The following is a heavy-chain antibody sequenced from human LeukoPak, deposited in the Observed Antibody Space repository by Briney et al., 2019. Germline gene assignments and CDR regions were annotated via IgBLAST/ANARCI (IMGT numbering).Heavy chain of an antibody. Sequence: SVKVSCKASGGTFSSYAISWVRQAPGQGLEWMGGIIPIFGTANYAQKFQGRVTITTDESTSTAYMELSSLRSEDTAVYYCAIYGRSGYYYGWFDPWGQGTLVTVSS. D-gene: IGHD3-22*01. CDR1: GGTFSSYA. CDR2: IIPIFGTA. CDR3: AIYGRSGYYYGWFDP. J-gene: IGHJ5*02. V-gene: IGHV1-69*05.